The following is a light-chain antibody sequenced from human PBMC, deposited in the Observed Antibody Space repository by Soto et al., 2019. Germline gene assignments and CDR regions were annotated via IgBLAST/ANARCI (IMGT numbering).Light chain of an antibody. CDR3: QHYGNSPIT. J-gene: IGKJ5*01. CDR2: GAS. CDR1: QSVSSNY. Sequence: EIVLTQSPGTLSLSPGERATLSCRASQSVSSNYLAWYQQTPGQAPRLLIYGASSRATGIPDRFSGSGSGTDFSLTISRLEPEDFAVYYCQHYGNSPITFGQGTRLDIK. V-gene: IGKV3-20*01.